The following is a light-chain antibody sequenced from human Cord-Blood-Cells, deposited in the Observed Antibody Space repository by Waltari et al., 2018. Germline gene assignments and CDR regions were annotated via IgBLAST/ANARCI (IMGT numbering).Light chain of an antibody. V-gene: IGKV1-9*01. Sequence: DIQLTQSPSFLSASVGDRVTITCRASQGISSFLAWYQQKPGKAPKLLIYAASTLQSGVPSRLSVSGSGTEFTRTISSLQPEDFATYYCQQLNSYPLTFGGGTKVEIK. CDR3: QQLNSYPLT. CDR1: QGISSF. CDR2: AAS. J-gene: IGKJ4*01.